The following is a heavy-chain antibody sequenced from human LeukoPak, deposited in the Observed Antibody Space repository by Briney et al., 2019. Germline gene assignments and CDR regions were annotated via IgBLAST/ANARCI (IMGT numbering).Heavy chain of an antibody. CDR2: VIAIFGRI. J-gene: IGHJ4*02. CDR1: GGIFHSYG. D-gene: IGHD3-22*01. CDR3: ARGELGDRSGFSFFDY. Sequence: GASVKVSCKAPGGIFHSYGISWVRQAPGQGLEWMGGVIAIFGRIKYGQKFQGRATITTDESTSTAYMELSSLTSEDTGVYYCARGELGDRSGFSFFDYWGQGTLVTVSS. V-gene: IGHV1-69*05.